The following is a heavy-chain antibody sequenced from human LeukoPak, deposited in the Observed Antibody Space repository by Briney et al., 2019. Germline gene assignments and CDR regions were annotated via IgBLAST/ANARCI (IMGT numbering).Heavy chain of an antibody. CDR2: IIPTFGTT. CDR3: SNNAFGDYAFDY. V-gene: IGHV1-69*05. J-gene: IGHJ4*02. D-gene: IGHD4-17*01. Sequence: SVKVSCKASGRSFSTYAISWVRQAPGQGLEWMGGIIPTFGTTNYAQKFQGRVTITTDEVTTTAYTAYMELSSLRSEGTAVYYCSNNAFGDYAFDYWGQGTLVTVSS. CDR1: GRSFSTYA.